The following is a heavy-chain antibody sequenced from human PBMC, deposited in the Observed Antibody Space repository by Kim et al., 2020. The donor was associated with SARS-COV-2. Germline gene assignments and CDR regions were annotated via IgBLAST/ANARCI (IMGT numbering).Heavy chain of an antibody. Sequence: YRTDSGRGRVTISRDNSKNTLYLQMNSLRVEETAIYYCAREMFRGVMSSWGRGIMVTVSS. J-gene: IGHJ4*02. CDR3: AREMFRGVMSS. V-gene: IGHV3-23*01. D-gene: IGHD3-10*01.